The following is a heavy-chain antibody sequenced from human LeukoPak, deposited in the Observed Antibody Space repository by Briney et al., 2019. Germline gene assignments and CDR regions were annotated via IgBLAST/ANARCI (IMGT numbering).Heavy chain of an antibody. J-gene: IGHJ4*02. CDR1: GFTFSSYG. CDR2: IWYDGSNK. V-gene: IGHV3-33*01. CDR3: ARGSIPALFDY. Sequence: GRSLRLSCAASGFTFSSYGMHWVRQAPGKGLEWVAVIWYDGSNKYYADSVKGRFTISRDNSKNTLYLQMNSLRAEDTAVYYCARGSIPALFDYWGQGTLVTVSS. D-gene: IGHD6-6*01.